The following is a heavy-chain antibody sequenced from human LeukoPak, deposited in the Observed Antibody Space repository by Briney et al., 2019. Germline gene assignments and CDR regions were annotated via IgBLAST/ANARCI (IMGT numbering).Heavy chain of an antibody. Sequence: GGSLRLSCAASGFTFSSYSMNWVRQAPGKGLEWVSSISSSSSYIYYADSVKGRFTISRDNAKNSLYLQMNSLRAEVTAVYYCARDGEDIVVVVAAYYYYYMDFWGKGTTVTVSS. J-gene: IGHJ6*03. CDR3: ARDGEDIVVVVAAYYYYYMDF. V-gene: IGHV3-21*01. D-gene: IGHD2-15*01. CDR2: ISSSSSYI. CDR1: GFTFSSYS.